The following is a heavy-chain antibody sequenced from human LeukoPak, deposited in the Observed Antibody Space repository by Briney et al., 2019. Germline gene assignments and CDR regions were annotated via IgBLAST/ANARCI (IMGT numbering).Heavy chain of an antibody. J-gene: IGHJ4*02. D-gene: IGHD3-9*01. CDR3: AKSILTGYYPTDY. CDR2: ISYDGSNK. CDR1: GFTFSSYG. V-gene: IGHV3-30*18. Sequence: GGSLRLSCAASGFTFSSYGMHWVRQAPGKGLEWGAVISYDGSNKYYADSVKGRFTISRDNSKNTLYLQMNSLRAEDTAVYYCAKSILTGYYPTDYWGQGTLVTVSS.